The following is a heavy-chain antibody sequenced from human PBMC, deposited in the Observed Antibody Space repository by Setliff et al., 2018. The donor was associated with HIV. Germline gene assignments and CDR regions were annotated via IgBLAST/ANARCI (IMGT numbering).Heavy chain of an antibody. CDR3: ARDRRPAGINYGYGYLDD. Sequence: ASVKVSCKASGYTFTSYGISWVRQAPGQRLEWMGWINAGNGNTKYSQKIQGRVTITRDTSASTAYMELSSLRSEDTAVYYCARDRRPAGINYGYGYLDDWGQGTLVTSPQ. V-gene: IGHV1-3*01. J-gene: IGHJ4*02. D-gene: IGHD2-2*02. CDR2: INAGNGNT. CDR1: GYTFTSYG.